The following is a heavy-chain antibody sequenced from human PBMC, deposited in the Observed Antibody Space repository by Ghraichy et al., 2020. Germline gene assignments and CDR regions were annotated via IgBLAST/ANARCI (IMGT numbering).Heavy chain of an antibody. J-gene: IGHJ4*02. CDR1: GFTFSSYA. Sequence: GGSLRLSCAASGFTFSSYAMHWVRQAPGKGLELVAVISYDGSNKYYADSVKGRFTISRDNSKNTLYLQMNSLRAEDTAVYYCARLDDILTGYDYWGQGTLVTVSS. V-gene: IGHV3-30*04. D-gene: IGHD3-9*01. CDR3: ARLDDILTGYDY. CDR2: ISYDGSNK.